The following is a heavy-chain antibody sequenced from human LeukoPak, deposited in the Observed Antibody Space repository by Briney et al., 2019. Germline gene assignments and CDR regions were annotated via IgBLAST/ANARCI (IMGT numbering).Heavy chain of an antibody. V-gene: IGHV3-53*01. D-gene: IGHD3/OR15-3a*01. CDR1: GFTFNYAW. Sequence: GGSLRLSCAASGFTFNYAWMSWVRQAPGRGLEWVSVIYSGGSTYYADSVKGRFTISRDNSKNTLYLQMNSLRAEDTAVYYCARDPPHTWGLGIWGQGTMVTVSS. CDR2: IYSGGST. CDR3: ARDPPHTWGLGI. J-gene: IGHJ3*02.